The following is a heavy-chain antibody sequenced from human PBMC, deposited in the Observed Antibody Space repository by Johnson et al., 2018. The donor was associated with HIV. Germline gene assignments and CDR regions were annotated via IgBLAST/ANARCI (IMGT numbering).Heavy chain of an antibody. Sequence: QVQLVESGGALVKPGGSLRLSCAASGFTFSDYYMTWVRQAPGKGLEWVAFIRYDGSNKYYADSVKGRFAISRDNSKNTLYLQMNSLRAEDTAVYYCAKEPRPAFDIWGQGTMVTVSS. V-gene: IGHV3-30*02. CDR2: IRYDGSNK. J-gene: IGHJ3*02. CDR3: AKEPRPAFDI. CDR1: GFTFSDYY.